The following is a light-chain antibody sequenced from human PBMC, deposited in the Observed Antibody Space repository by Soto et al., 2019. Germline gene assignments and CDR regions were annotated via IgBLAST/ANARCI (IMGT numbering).Light chain of an antibody. CDR1: SSNIGAGYA. Sequence: QPVLTQPPSVSGAPGQRVTISCTGSSSNIGAGYAVHWYQQLPGKAPKLLMYDNNNRPSGVHKRFSGSKSGTSASLAIAGLQTADEADYFCQSCESSRRGLLFGGGTKLTVL. V-gene: IGLV1-40*01. CDR2: DNN. J-gene: IGLJ2*01. CDR3: QSCESSRRGLL.